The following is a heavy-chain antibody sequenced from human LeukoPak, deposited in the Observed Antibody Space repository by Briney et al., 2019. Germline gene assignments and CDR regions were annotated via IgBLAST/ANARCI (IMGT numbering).Heavy chain of an antibody. Sequence: GGSLRLSCAASGFTFSSYGMHWVRQAPGKGLEWVAVISYDGSNKYYADSVKGRFTISRDNSKNTLYLQMNSLRAADTAVYYCAKGEVTTVTTGFDPWGQGTLVTVSS. CDR3: AKGEVTTVTTGFDP. CDR2: ISYDGSNK. CDR1: GFTFSSYG. V-gene: IGHV3-30*18. J-gene: IGHJ5*02. D-gene: IGHD4-17*01.